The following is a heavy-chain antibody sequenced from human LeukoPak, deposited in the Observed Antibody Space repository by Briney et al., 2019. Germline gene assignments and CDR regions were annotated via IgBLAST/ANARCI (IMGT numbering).Heavy chain of an antibody. Sequence: PGGSLRLSCAASEFTFSSYDIIWVRQAPGKGLEWVSWITGSGGAVKYTDSVKGRFTISRDNAKKSVYLQMNSLRVEDTAVYYCARNGGGLDYWSQGTLVTVSS. J-gene: IGHJ4*02. V-gene: IGHV3-48*03. CDR1: EFTFSSYD. CDR3: ARNGGGLDY. D-gene: IGHD3-16*01. CDR2: ITGSGGAV.